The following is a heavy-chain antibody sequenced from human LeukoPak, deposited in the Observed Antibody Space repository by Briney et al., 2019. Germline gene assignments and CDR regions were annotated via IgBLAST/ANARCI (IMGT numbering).Heavy chain of an antibody. CDR3: ARGGAVAGRDY. J-gene: IGHJ4*02. D-gene: IGHD6-19*01. V-gene: IGHV3-21*01. CDR1: GFTFSSYS. CDR2: ISSSSSYI. Sequence: GASLRLSCAASGFTFSSYSMNWVRQAPGKGLEWVSSISSSSSYIYYADSVKGRFTISRDNAKNSLYLQMNSLRAEDTAVYYCARGGAVAGRDYWGQGTPVTVSS.